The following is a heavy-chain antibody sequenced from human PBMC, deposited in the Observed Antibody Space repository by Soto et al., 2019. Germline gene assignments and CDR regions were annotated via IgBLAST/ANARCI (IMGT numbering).Heavy chain of an antibody. Sequence: GESLKISCKTSGYVFTDYWIGWVPQMPGKGLEWMGIIYPGGDSDTRYSQSSQGQVTISADKSITTAYLQWNRLKASDTAMYYCATQMTTSQDAFDIWGQGTLVTVSS. CDR1: GYVFTDYW. J-gene: IGHJ3*02. CDR3: ATQMTTSQDAFDI. D-gene: IGHD4-4*01. CDR2: IYPGGDSDT. V-gene: IGHV5-51*01.